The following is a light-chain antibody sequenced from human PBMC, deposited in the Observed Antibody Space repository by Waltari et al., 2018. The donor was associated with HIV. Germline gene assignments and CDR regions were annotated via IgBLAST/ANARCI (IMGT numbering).Light chain of an antibody. J-gene: IGLJ2*01. CDR2: DVS. Sequence: QSALTQPRSVSGSPGQSVTISCTGTSSDVGGYNYVSWYQQHPGKAPKLMIYDVSKRPSGVPDRFSASKSANTASLTISGLQSEDEADYYCCSYAGSYTLVFGGGTKLTVL. V-gene: IGLV2-11*01. CDR1: SSDVGGYNY. CDR3: CSYAGSYTLV.